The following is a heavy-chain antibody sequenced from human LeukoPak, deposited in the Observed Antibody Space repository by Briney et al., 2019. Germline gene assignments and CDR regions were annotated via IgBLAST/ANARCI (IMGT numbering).Heavy chain of an antibody. CDR2: ISSSSSSTI. CDR3: ARDTMVRGVNPPYHFDY. Sequence: GGSLRLSCAASGFTFSTYSMNWVRQAPGKGLEWVSYISSSSSSTIYYADSVKGRFTISRDNAKNSLYLQMNTLRDEDTAVYYCARDTMVRGVNPPYHFDYWGQGTLVTVSP. V-gene: IGHV3-48*02. CDR1: GFTFSTYS. D-gene: IGHD3-10*01. J-gene: IGHJ4*02.